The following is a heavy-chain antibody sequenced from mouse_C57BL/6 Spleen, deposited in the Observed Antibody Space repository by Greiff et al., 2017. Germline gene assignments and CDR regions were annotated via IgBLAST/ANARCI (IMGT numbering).Heavy chain of an antibody. CDR3: ARERFAY. J-gene: IGHJ3*01. CDR1: GYAFSSSW. CDR2: IYPGDGDT. Sequence: VQLQQSGAELVKPGASVKISCKASGYAFSSSWMNWVKQRPGTGLEWIGQIYPGDGDTNYNGKFKGKATLTADKSSSTAYMQRSSLTSEDSAVDFCARERFAYWGQGTLVTVSA. V-gene: IGHV1-80*01.